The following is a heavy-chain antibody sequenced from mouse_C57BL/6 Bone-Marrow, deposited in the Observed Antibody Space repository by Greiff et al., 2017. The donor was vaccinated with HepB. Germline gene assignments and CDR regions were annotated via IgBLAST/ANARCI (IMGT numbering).Heavy chain of an antibody. CDR1: GYTFTSYW. CDR2: IDPSDSYT. Sequence: VQLQQPGAELVKPGASVKLSCKASGYTFTSYWMQWVKQRPGQGLEWIGEIDPSDSYTNYNQKFKGKATLTVDTSSSTAYMQLSSLTSEDAAVCYCARDYYGSCYAMDYWGQGTSVTVSS. J-gene: IGHJ4*01. CDR3: ARDYYGSCYAMDY. D-gene: IGHD1-1*01. V-gene: IGHV1-50*01.